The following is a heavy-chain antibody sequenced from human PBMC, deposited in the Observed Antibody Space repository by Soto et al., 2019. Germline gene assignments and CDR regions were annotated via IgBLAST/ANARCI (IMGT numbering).Heavy chain of an antibody. CDR3: ARYPGDTAMVPPPFDYYYYGMDV. J-gene: IGHJ6*02. D-gene: IGHD5-18*01. CDR1: GGTFSSYA. V-gene: IGHV1-69*13. CDR2: IIPIFGTA. Sequence: GASVKVSCKASGGTFSSYAISWVRQAPGQGLEWMGGIIPIFGTANYAQKFQGRVTITADESTSTAYMELSSLRSEDTAVYYCARYPGDTAMVPPPFDYYYYGMDVWGQGTTVTVSS.